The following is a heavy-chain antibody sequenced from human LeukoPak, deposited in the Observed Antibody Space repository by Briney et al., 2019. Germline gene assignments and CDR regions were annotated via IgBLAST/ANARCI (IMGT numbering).Heavy chain of an antibody. J-gene: IGHJ3*01. D-gene: IGHD3-22*01. CDR1: AYTFTNYG. CDR2: ISTYNGDT. V-gene: IGHV1-18*01. Sequence: ASVTVSFKSSAYTFTNYGIGLLRLAPGQGLEWMGWISTYNGDTNYAQKLQGRVTMTTDTSTSTASMELRSLTSADTAVYYCARERGYDSSGYYHDAFDVWGQGTMVTVSS. CDR3: ARERGYDSSGYYHDAFDV.